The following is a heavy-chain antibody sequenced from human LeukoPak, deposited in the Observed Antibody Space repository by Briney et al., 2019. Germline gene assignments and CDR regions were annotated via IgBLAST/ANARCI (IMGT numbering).Heavy chain of an antibody. Sequence: GGSLRLSCAASGFTFSSYSMNWVRQAPGKGLEWVSYISSSSSTIYYADSGKGRFTISRDNAKNSLYLQMNSLRAEDTAVYYCARDHAVYDSSGYPGYFQHWGQGTLVTVSS. CDR2: ISSSSSTI. D-gene: IGHD3-22*01. J-gene: IGHJ1*01. CDR1: GFTFSSYS. CDR3: ARDHAVYDSSGYPGYFQH. V-gene: IGHV3-48*04.